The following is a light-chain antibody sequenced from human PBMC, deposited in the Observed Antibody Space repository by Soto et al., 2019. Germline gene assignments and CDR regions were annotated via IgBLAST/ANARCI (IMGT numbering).Light chain of an antibody. Sequence: QSALTQPPSASGSPGQSVTISCTGTNSDVGGYNYVSWYQQHPGKAPKLMIYEVTKRPSGVPDRFSGSKSGNTASLTVSGLQAEDEADYYCSSYAGSNNLGIFGGGTKVTVL. V-gene: IGLV2-8*01. CDR3: SSYAGSNNLGI. CDR1: NSDVGGYNY. J-gene: IGLJ2*01. CDR2: EVT.